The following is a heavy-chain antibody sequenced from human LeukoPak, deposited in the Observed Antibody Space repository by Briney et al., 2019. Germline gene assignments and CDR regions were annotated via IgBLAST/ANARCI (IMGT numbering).Heavy chain of an antibody. CDR2: IYYSGST. CDR1: GGSISSYY. D-gene: IGHD1-1*01. V-gene: IGHV4-59*08. Sequence: SETLSLTCTVSGGSISSYYWSWIRQPPGKGLEWIGYIYYSGSTNYNPSLKCRVTISVDTSKNQFSLKLSSVTAADTAVYYCARRTTGVFGVWGQGTTVTVSS. J-gene: IGHJ6*02. CDR3: ARRTTGVFGV.